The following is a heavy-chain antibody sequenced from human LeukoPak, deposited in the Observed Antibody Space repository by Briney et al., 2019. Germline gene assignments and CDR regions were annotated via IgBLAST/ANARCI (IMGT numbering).Heavy chain of an antibody. J-gene: IGHJ5*02. CDR2: IYYSGST. Sequence: SETLSLTCTVSGGSISSYYWSWIRQPPGKGLEWIGYIYYSGSTNYNPSLKSRVTISVDTSKNQFSLKLSSVTAADTAVYYCAREVPAALQLGNNWFDPWGQGTLVTVSS. CDR1: GGSISSYY. CDR3: AREVPAALQLGNNWFDP. V-gene: IGHV4-59*01. D-gene: IGHD2-2*02.